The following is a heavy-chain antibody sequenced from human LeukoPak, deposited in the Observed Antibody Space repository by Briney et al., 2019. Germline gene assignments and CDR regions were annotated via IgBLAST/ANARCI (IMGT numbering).Heavy chain of an antibody. D-gene: IGHD5-24*01. Sequence: SETLSLTCTVSGGSISSYYWSWIRQPPGKGLEWIGAIHYSGTIYYIPSLKSRVTISLDTSKNQVSLILNSVTAADTAVYYCMRHEEEDGYNAKPIDFWGQGTLVTVSS. CDR1: GGSISSYY. CDR2: IHYSGTI. CDR3: MRHEEEDGYNAKPIDF. V-gene: IGHV4-59*04. J-gene: IGHJ4*02.